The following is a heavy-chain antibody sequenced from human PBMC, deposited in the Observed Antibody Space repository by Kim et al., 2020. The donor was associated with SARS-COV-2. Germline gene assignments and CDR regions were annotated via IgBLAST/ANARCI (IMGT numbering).Heavy chain of an antibody. Sequence: ETLSLTCTVSGGSISSYYWSWIRQPPGKVLECIGYIYYSGSTNYNPSLKSRVTISVDTSKNQFSLKLSSVTAADTAVYYCARDTAAAADYWGQGTLVTV. D-gene: IGHD6-13*01. J-gene: IGHJ4*02. CDR1: GGSISSYY. CDR3: ARDTAAAADY. V-gene: IGHV4-59*01. CDR2: IYYSGST.